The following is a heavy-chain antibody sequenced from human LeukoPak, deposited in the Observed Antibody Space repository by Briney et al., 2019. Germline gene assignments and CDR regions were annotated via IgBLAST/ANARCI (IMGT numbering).Heavy chain of an antibody. CDR3: ARHGWNDWNFDY. CDR1: GGTFSSYA. CDR2: IIPIFGTA. J-gene: IGHJ4*02. V-gene: IGHV1-69*13. D-gene: IGHD1-1*01. Sequence: SVKVSCKASGGTFSSYAISWVRQAPGQGLEWMGGIIPIFGTANYAQKFQGRVTITADESTSTAYMELSSLRSEDTAVYYCARHGWNDWNFDYWGQGTLVTVSS.